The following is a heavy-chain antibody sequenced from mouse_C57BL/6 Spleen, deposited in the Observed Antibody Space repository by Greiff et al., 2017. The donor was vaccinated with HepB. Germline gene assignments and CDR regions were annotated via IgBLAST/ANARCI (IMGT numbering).Heavy chain of an antibody. Sequence: VKLMESGAELVRPGTSVKVSCKASGYAFTNYLIEWVKQRPGQGLEWIGVINPGSGGTNYNEKFKGKATLTADKSSSTAYMQLSSLTSEDSAVYFCARSYYGSSSSFDYWGQGTTLTVSS. D-gene: IGHD1-1*01. CDR3: ARSYYGSSSSFDY. CDR2: INPGSGGT. CDR1: GYAFTNYL. J-gene: IGHJ2*01. V-gene: IGHV1-54*01.